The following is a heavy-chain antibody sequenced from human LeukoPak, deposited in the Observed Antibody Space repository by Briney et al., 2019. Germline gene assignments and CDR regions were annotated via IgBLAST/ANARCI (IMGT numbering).Heavy chain of an antibody. CDR1: GFTFSSYA. J-gene: IGHJ4*02. CDR2: ISGGGGST. Sequence: PGGSLRLSCAASGFTFSSYAMSWVRQAPGKGLEWVSAISGGGGSTYYADSVKGRFTISRDNSKNTLYLQMNSLRAEDTAVYYCAKGSLGYCSGGSCYWGQGTLVTVSS. V-gene: IGHV3-23*01. CDR3: AKGSLGYCSGGSCY. D-gene: IGHD2-15*01.